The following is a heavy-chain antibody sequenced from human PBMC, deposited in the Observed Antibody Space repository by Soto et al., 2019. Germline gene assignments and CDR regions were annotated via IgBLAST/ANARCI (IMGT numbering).Heavy chain of an antibody. CDR3: ARDPSDCSSTSCWGYYALDV. Sequence: PGGSLRLSCAASGFTFSTYSMNWVRQAPGKGLEWVSSISSSGTYIHYADSLEGRFTISRDNAKNSLYLQMISLRAEDTAVYYCARDPSDCSSTSCWGYYALDVWGQGTTVTVSS. J-gene: IGHJ6*02. CDR2: ISSSGTYI. CDR1: GFTFSTYS. D-gene: IGHD2-2*01. V-gene: IGHV3-21*01.